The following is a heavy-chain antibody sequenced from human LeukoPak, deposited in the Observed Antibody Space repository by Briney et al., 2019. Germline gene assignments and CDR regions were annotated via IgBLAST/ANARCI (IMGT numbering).Heavy chain of an antibody. D-gene: IGHD2-15*01. CDR1: GYTFISYY. CDR3: ARTPMGGHFYMDV. J-gene: IGHJ6*03. V-gene: IGHV1-2*02. Sequence: ASVKVSCKASGYTFISYYMHWVRQAPGQGLEWMGWINPNSDGRNYAQKFQGRVTMTWDTSISTAYMALSSLTSDDTAVFFCARTPMGGHFYMDVWGKGTAVIVSS. CDR2: INPNSDGR.